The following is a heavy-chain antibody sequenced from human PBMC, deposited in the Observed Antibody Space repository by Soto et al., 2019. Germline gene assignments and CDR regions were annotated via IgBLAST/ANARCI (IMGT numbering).Heavy chain of an antibody. J-gene: IGHJ4*02. V-gene: IGHV3-23*01. D-gene: IGHD3-22*01. CDR3: AQGVNHNPIGYFFGY. CDR1: GFTFSSYS. CDR2: ISGSGTTT. Sequence: GGSLRLSCATSGFTFSSYSMTWVRQAPGEGLEWVSTISGSGTTTKYADSVEGRFTISRDNSKNTLHLQMNSLRAEDTAVYYCAQGVNHNPIGYFFGYWGPGTLVTVSS.